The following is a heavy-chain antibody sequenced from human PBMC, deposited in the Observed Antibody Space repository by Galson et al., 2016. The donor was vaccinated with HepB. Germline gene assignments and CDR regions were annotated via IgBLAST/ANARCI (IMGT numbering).Heavy chain of an antibody. CDR2: ISSSGTTI. Sequence: SLRLSCAASGITFSDSYMTWIRQAPGKGLEWLSYISSSGTTIYYAGSVKGRFTISRDNTKNSLYLQMNSLRAEDTAVYYCARVMVDYHYWSNKPKHYYSGMDVWGQGTTVTVSS. CDR3: ARVMVDYHYWSNKPKHYYSGMDV. CDR1: GITFSDSY. J-gene: IGHJ6*02. D-gene: IGHD3-3*01. V-gene: IGHV3-11*01.